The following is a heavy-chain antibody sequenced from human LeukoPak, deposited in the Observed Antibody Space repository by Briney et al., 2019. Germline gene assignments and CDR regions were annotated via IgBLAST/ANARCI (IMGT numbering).Heavy chain of an antibody. Sequence: PGGSLRPSCVVSGFSVSNNYIIWVRQAPGNGLERVSVIYGDGRTSHSASVRGRFTISRDNSKNIVSLQMNNLRAEDTAVYYCARGRGLGVVSPYFDYWGQGTLVTVSS. D-gene: IGHD3-3*01. CDR2: IYGDGRT. J-gene: IGHJ4*02. CDR1: GFSVSNNY. CDR3: ARGRGLGVVSPYFDY. V-gene: IGHV3-53*01.